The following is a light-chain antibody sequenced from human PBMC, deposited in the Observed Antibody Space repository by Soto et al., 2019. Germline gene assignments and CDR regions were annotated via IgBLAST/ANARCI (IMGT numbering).Light chain of an antibody. CDR3: QQYYNYPLT. Sequence: AIRMTQSPSSFSASTGDRVTITCRASQGISSYLAWYQQKPGKAPKLLIYTASTLQSGVPSRFSGSGSGTDFTLTISCLQSEDCATYYCQQYYNYPLTFGGGTKVEIK. CDR2: TAS. CDR1: QGISSY. J-gene: IGKJ4*01. V-gene: IGKV1-8*01.